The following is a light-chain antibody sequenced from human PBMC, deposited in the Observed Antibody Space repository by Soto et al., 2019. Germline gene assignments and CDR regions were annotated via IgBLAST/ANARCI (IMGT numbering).Light chain of an antibody. J-gene: IGLJ1*01. CDR3: SSCTTRSTFV. V-gene: IGLV2-14*01. Sequence: QSALTQPASVSGSPGQSITISCTGTSSDVGGYNCVSWYQQHPGRAPKLLIIDVNNRPSGVSNRFSGSKSGNTASLTISGLQAEDEADYYCSSCTTRSTFVFGTGTKLTVL. CDR2: DVN. CDR1: SSDVGGYNC.